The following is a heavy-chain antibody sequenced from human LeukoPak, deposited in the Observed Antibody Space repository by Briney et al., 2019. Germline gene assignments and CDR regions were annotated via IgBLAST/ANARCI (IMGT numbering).Heavy chain of an antibody. CDR3: AREMKADSSGWSPLDY. CDR2: ISSNGGST. CDR1: GFTFSSHA. Sequence: GGSLRLSCAASGFTFSSHAMHWVRQAPGKGLEYVSAISSNGGSTYYANSVKGRFTISRDNSKNTLYLQMGSLRAEDMAVYYCAREMKADSSGWSPLDYWGQGTLVTVSS. V-gene: IGHV3-64*01. D-gene: IGHD6-19*01. J-gene: IGHJ4*02.